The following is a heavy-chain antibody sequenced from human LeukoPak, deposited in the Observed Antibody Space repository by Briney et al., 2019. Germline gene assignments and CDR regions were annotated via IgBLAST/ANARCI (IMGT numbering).Heavy chain of an antibody. Sequence: ASVKVSCKASGYTFTSYGISWVRQAPGQGLEWMGWISAYNVNTNYAQKLQGRLTMTTDTSTSTAYMELRSLRSDDTAVYYCARDLTINDAFDIWGQGTMVTVSS. CDR1: GYTFTSYG. CDR2: ISAYNVNT. J-gene: IGHJ3*02. D-gene: IGHD3-3*01. CDR3: ARDLTINDAFDI. V-gene: IGHV1-18*01.